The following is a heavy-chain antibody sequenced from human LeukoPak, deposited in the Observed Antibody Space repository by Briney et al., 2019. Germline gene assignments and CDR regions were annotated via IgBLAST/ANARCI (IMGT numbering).Heavy chain of an antibody. V-gene: IGHV3-21*01. CDR1: GFAFSHHT. J-gene: IGHJ2*01. D-gene: IGHD6-19*01. Sequence: GGSLRLSCAGSGFAFSHHTINWVHQAPGKGLEWVASISRSSTYVFYADSLEGRFTISRDDAEKSLFLQMKSLRVEDTGVYYCATNPVAGMSWYFDLWGRGTLVTVSS. CDR2: ISRSSTYV. CDR3: ATNPVAGMSWYFDL.